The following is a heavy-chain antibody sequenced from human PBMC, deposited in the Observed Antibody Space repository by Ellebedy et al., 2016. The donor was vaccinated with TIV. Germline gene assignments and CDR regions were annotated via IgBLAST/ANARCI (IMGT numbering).Heavy chain of an antibody. CDR1: GYTFTNSG. CDR3: SSEREYTRGCVSFAY. D-gene: IGHD6-19*01. J-gene: IGHJ4*02. Sequence: ASVKVSCXASGYTFTNSGISWVRQAPGQGLEGMGWISAYTGDTHNAQKFQGRVTMTRDTSTSTAFMELTSLTSDDTAIYYCSSEREYTRGCVSFAYWGQGTLVTVSS. CDR2: ISAYTGDT. V-gene: IGHV1-18*01.